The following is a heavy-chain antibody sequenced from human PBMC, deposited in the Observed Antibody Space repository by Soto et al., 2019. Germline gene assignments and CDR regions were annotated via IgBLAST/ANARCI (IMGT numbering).Heavy chain of an antibody. D-gene: IGHD2-15*01. CDR2: ISGSGGSI. V-gene: IGHV3-23*01. CDR1: GFTFSSYG. J-gene: IGHJ4*02. CDR3: AKAGGDCSGGSCYSGQGDY. Sequence: EVQLLESGGGLVQPGGSLRLSCAASGFTFSSYGMTWVRQAPGKGLEWVSGISGSGGSIYYADSVKGRFTISRDKSKNTLYLQMNSLRAEDTAVYFCAKAGGDCSGGSCYSGQGDYWGQGTLVTVSS.